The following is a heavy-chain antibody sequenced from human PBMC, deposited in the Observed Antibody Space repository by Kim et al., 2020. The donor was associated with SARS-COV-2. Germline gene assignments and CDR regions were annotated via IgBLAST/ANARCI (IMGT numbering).Heavy chain of an antibody. Sequence: SVKGRFTISRDKSKNTLYLQMNSLRAEDTAVYYCAKDLSGYDYYDYGMDVWGQGTTVTVSS. CDR3: AKDLSGYDYYDYGMDV. D-gene: IGHD5-12*01. J-gene: IGHJ6*02. V-gene: IGHV3-30*02.